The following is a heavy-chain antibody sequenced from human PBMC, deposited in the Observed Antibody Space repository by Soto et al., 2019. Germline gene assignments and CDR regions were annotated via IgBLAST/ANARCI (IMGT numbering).Heavy chain of an antibody. J-gene: IGHJ4*02. CDR2: ISYDGSNK. CDR3: AKDMGTTVNPDY. V-gene: IGHV3-30*18. D-gene: IGHD4-17*01. CDR1: GFTFSSYG. Sequence: GGSLRLSCAASGFTFSSYGMHWVRQAPGKGLEWVAVISYDGSNKYYADSVKGRFTISRDNSKNTLYLQMNSLRAEDTAVYYCAKDMGTTVNPDYWGQGTLVTVSS.